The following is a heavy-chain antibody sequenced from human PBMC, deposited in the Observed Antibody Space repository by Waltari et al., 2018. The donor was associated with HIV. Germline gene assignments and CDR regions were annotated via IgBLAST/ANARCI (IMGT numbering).Heavy chain of an antibody. CDR1: GGSISTHD. J-gene: IGHJ3*02. CDR3: ARGSYDNSAFYDAFDI. V-gene: IGHV4-59*11. D-gene: IGHD3-22*01. Sequence: QVHLQESGPGLVKPSETLSLSCTVPGGSISTHDWSWIRQPPGKGLEWIGYISHSGSTNYNPSLKSRVTISGDTSKTQFSLRLSSVTAADTAVYYCARGSYDNSAFYDAFDIWGQGTMVTVSS. CDR2: ISHSGST.